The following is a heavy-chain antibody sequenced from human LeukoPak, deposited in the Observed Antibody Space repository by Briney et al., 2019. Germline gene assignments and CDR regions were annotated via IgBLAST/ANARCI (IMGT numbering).Heavy chain of an antibody. CDR3: ARARGSGGSGSYSFFDY. D-gene: IGHD3-10*01. V-gene: IGHV3-20*04. CDR1: GFTFDDYG. J-gene: IGHJ4*02. Sequence: PGGSLRLSCAASGFTFDDYGMSWVRGAPGKGLEWVSGINWNGGSTGYADSVKGRFTISRDNAKNSLYLQMNSLRAEDTALYYCARARGSGGSGSYSFFDYWGQGTLVTVSS. CDR2: INWNGGST.